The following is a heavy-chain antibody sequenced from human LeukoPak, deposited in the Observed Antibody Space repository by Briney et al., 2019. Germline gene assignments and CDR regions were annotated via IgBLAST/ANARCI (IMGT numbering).Heavy chain of an antibody. D-gene: IGHD3-10*01. CDR3: AKDRTIQIYGSGEY. Sequence: GGSLRLSCAASGFTVITNDMTWVRQAPGKGLEWIAAISGGGGGTYYADSVKGRFTISRDNSRNTLYLQMNSLRGEDTAIYYCAKDRTIQIYGSGEYWGQGTLVTVSS. CDR2: ISGGGGGT. V-gene: IGHV3-23*01. CDR1: GFTVITND. J-gene: IGHJ4*02.